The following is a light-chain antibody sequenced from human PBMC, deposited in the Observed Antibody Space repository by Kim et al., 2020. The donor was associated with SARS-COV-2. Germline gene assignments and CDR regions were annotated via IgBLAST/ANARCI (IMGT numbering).Light chain of an antibody. V-gene: IGLV2-11*01. J-gene: IGLJ3*02. CDR2: GVS. CDR1: SSDVGGYNY. CDR3: CSYAGSYWV. Sequence: GQSGTISCTGTSSDVGGYNYVSWYQHHPGKAPKLMIYGVSHRPSGVPDRFSGSKSGNTASLTISGLQAEDEADYYCCSYAGSYWVFGGGTQLTVL.